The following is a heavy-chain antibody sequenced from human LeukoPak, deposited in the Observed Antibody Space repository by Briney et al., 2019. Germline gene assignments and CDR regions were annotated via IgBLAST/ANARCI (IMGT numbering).Heavy chain of an antibody. Sequence: SETLSLTCTVSGGSISSGSYYWSWIRQPAGKGLEWIGRIYTSGSTNYNPSLKSRVTISVDTSKNQFSLKLSSVTAADTAVYYCARESYDILTGYFRKPGPIDYWGQGTLVTVSS. CDR1: GGSISSGSYY. D-gene: IGHD3-9*01. CDR3: ARESYDILTGYFRKPGPIDY. CDR2: IYTSGST. J-gene: IGHJ4*02. V-gene: IGHV4-61*02.